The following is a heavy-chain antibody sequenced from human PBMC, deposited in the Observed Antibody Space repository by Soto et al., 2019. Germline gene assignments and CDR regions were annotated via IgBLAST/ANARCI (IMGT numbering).Heavy chain of an antibody. CDR2: IYYSGST. J-gene: IGHJ2*01. CDR1: GGSISSSSYY. Sequence: QLQLQESGPGLVKPSETLSLTCTVSGGSISSSSYYWGWIRQPPGKGLEWIGSIYYSGSTYYNPSLKSRVTISVDTSKNQFSLKLSSVTAADTAVYYCARRVDRGGDWYFDLWGRGTLVTVSS. CDR3: ARRVDRGGDWYFDL. V-gene: IGHV4-39*01. D-gene: IGHD2-21*01.